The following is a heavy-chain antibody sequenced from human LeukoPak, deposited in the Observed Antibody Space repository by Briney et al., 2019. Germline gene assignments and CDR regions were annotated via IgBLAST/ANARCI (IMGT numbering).Heavy chain of an antibody. CDR3: SRERYSTSNYRYFDL. CDR1: GFTFGDYS. Sequence: TGGSLRLSCTASGFTFGDYSMNWFRQAPGKGLEWVGFIRSKTFGATTEYAASVIGRFTISRDDSKSIAYLQMNSLKAEDTGVYYCSRERYSTSNYRYFDLWGRGTLVTVSS. J-gene: IGHJ2*01. V-gene: IGHV3-49*03. D-gene: IGHD2-2*01. CDR2: IRSKTFGATT.